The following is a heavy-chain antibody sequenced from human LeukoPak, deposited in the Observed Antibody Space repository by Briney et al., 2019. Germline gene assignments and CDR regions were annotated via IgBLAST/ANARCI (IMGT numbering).Heavy chain of an antibody. V-gene: IGHV3-7*01. CDR1: GFTLSSYW. CDR3: AKEKTTGTYYVDY. D-gene: IGHD1-7*01. CDR2: IKQDGSDK. Sequence: GGSLRLSCAAFGFTLSSYWMSWVRRAPGKGLEWVANIKQDGSDKYYVDSVKGRFTISRGNAKNSVYLQMNSLRAEDTAVYYCAKEKTTGTYYVDYWGQGTLVTVSS. J-gene: IGHJ4*02.